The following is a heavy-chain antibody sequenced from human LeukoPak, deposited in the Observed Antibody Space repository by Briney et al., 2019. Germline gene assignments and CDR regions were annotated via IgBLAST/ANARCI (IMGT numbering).Heavy chain of an antibody. CDR1: GYTFTSYG. Sequence: ASVRVSCKASGYTFTSYGISWVRQAPGQGLEWMGWISAYNGNTNYAQKLQGRVTMTTDTSTSTAYMELRSLRSDDTAVYYCAKTAAAGTHWFDPWGQGTLVTVSS. J-gene: IGHJ5*02. V-gene: IGHV1-18*01. CDR2: ISAYNGNT. D-gene: IGHD6-13*01. CDR3: AKTAAAGTHWFDP.